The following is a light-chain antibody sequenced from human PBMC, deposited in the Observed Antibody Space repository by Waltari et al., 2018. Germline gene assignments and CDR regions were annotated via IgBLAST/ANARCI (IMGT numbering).Light chain of an antibody. Sequence: DIVMTQSPDSLAVSLGERATINCRSSRTVFFSSNNKDFLSWYQQRPGQPPKLLIYWASTRESGVPDRFSGSGSGTNFTLTINDLQAEDVAVYYCQQFYITPQTFGQGTRVEIK. J-gene: IGKJ2*01. CDR3: QQFYITPQT. CDR2: WAS. V-gene: IGKV4-1*01. CDR1: RTVFFSSNNKDF.